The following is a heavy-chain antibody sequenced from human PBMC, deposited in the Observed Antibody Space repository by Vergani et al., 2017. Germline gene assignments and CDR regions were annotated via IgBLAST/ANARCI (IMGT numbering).Heavy chain of an antibody. V-gene: IGHV4-59*12. J-gene: IGHJ4*02. D-gene: IGHD2-15*01. CDR2: INHSGST. CDR1: GGSISSYY. CDR3: ARGNEVVVAATFDY. Sequence: QVQLQESGPGLVKPSETLSLTCTVSGGSISSYYWSWIRQPPGKGLEWIGEINHSGSTNYNPSLKSRVTISVDTSKNQFSLKLSSVTAADTAVYYCARGNEVVVAATFDYWGQGTLVTVSS.